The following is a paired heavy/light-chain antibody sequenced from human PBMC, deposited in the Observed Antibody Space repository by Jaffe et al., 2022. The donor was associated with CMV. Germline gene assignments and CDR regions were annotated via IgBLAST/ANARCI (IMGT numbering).Heavy chain of an antibody. CDR3: ARDIEVLTGILDFYFYYMDI. J-gene: IGHJ6*03. Sequence: EVQLVQSGAEVKKPGESLRISCKGSGYRFTDHWISWVRQMPGKGLEWMGRIDPSDSNTNYSPSFEGHVTISADKSSSTAYLQWSSLQASDTAMYYCARDIEVLTGILDFYFYYMDIWGKGTTVTVSS. V-gene: IGHV5-10-1*03. CDR2: IDPSDSNT. CDR1: GYRFTDHW. D-gene: IGHD2-21*02.
Light chain of an antibody. CDR2: GAS. CDR1: ESVSSN. V-gene: IGKV3-15*01. CDR3: QQYNDWIRT. J-gene: IGKJ1*01. Sequence: EIVMTQSPATLSVSPGERATLSCRASESVSSNLAWYQQKPGQAPRLLIYGASTRTTGIPARFSGSGSGTEFTLSISSLQSEDFAVYYCQQYNDWIRTFGQGTKVEI.